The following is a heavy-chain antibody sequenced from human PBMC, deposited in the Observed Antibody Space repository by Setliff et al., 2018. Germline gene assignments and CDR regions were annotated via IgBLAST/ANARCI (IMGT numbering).Heavy chain of an antibody. CDR3: ARIAYFDFWRGFGVGAFDL. Sequence: PSETLSLTCSVSGASVSNVNYYWGWIRQPPGKGLEWVGSIYYSGKTYPNPSFKSRVTMSVDKSKNQFSLKLASVTAADRAVYYCARIAYFDFWRGFGVGAFDLWGHGSVVTVSS. D-gene: IGHD3-3*01. V-gene: IGHV4-39*01. CDR1: GASVSNVNYY. CDR2: IYYSGKT. J-gene: IGHJ3*01.